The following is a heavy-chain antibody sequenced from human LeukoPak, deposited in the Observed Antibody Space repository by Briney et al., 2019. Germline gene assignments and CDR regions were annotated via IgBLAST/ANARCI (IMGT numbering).Heavy chain of an antibody. D-gene: IGHD4-11*01. Sequence: PSETLSLTCTVSGGSISSGDYVWSWIRQPPGKGLEWIGYIYYSGSTYYNPSLKSRVTISVDTSKNQFSLKLSSVTAADTAVYYCAREVPGLHRYNWFDPWGQGTLVTVSS. J-gene: IGHJ5*02. CDR2: IYYSGST. V-gene: IGHV4-30-4*08. CDR3: AREVPGLHRYNWFDP. CDR1: GGSISSGDYV.